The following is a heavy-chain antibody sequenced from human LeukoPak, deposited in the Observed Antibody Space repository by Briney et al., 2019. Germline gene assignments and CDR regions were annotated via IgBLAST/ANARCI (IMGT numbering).Heavy chain of an antibody. CDR1: GGSISSYY. V-gene: IGHV4-59*01. D-gene: IGHD3-22*01. J-gene: IGHJ5*02. CDR2: IYYSGST. CDR3: ARGGEYYYDSSGWYNWFDP. Sequence: PSETLSLTCTVSGGSISSYYWSWIRQPPWKGLEWIGYIYYSGSTNYNPSLKSRVTISVDTSKNQFSLKLSSVTAADTAVYYCARGGEYYYDSSGWYNWFDPWGQGTLVTVSS.